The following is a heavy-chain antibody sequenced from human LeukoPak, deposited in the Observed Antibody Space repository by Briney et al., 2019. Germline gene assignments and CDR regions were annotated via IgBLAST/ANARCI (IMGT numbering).Heavy chain of an antibody. J-gene: IGHJ4*02. D-gene: IGHD5-24*01. Sequence: SETLSLTCTVSGSSISSSSYYWGWIRQPPGKGLEWIGSMFYSGSTYYNPSLKSRVTISVDTSKNQFSLKLSSVTAADTAVYYCASLTRRDGYNFDYWGQGTLVTVSS. CDR3: ASLTRRDGYNFDY. V-gene: IGHV4-39*01. CDR2: MFYSGST. CDR1: GSSISSSSYY.